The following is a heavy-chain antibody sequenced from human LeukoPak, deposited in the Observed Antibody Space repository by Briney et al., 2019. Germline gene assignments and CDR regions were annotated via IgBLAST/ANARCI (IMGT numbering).Heavy chain of an antibody. J-gene: IGHJ4*02. CDR1: GFTFSSYW. V-gene: IGHV3-74*01. Sequence: GGSLRLSCAASGFTFSSYWMHWVRQAPGKGLVWVSRINSDGSSTSYADSVKGRFTISRDNSKNTLYLQMNSLRAEDTAVYYCAKDWSPASGRGGYFDYWGQGTLVTVSS. D-gene: IGHD6-13*01. CDR3: AKDWSPASGRGGYFDY. CDR2: INSDGSST.